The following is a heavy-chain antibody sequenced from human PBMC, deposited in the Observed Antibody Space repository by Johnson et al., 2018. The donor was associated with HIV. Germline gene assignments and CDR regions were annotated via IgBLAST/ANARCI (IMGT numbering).Heavy chain of an antibody. Sequence: VQLVESGGGVVRPGGSLRLSCAASGSTFDDFGMGWVRQAPGKGLEWVAVISYDGSNKYYADSVTGRFTISRDTAKNPLYLQMNSLRAEDTAVYYCARDQDWGYYDTTAFDIWGQGTMVTVSS. J-gene: IGHJ3*02. V-gene: IGHV3-30*03. D-gene: IGHD3-16*01. CDR1: GSTFDDFG. CDR2: ISYDGSNK. CDR3: ARDQDWGYYDTTAFDI.